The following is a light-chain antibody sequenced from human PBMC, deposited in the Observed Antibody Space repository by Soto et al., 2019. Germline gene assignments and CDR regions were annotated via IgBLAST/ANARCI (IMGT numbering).Light chain of an antibody. Sequence: QSVLTQPPSASGTPGQRVTISCSGSSSNIRSNTVDWYQQLPGTAPKLLIYTNDQPPSGVPDRFSGSKSGTSASLAISGLQSEDEADYYCAAWDDSLNGVVFGGGTKLTVL. V-gene: IGLV1-44*01. CDR3: AAWDDSLNGVV. CDR2: TND. CDR1: SSNIRSNT. J-gene: IGLJ2*01.